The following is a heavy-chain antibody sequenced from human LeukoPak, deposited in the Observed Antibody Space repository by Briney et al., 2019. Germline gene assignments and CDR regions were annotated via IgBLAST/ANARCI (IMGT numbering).Heavy chain of an antibody. D-gene: IGHD1-1*01. J-gene: IGHJ6*02. V-gene: IGHV1-18*01. CDR1: GYTFTSYG. Sequence: ASVKVSCKASGYTFTSYGISWVRQAPGQGLEWMGWISAYNGNTNYAQKLQGRVTMTTDTSTSTAYMELRSLRSDDTAVCYCARGEVHGAWVHYYYGMDVWGQGTTVTVSS. CDR2: ISAYNGNT. CDR3: ARGEVHGAWVHYYYGMDV.